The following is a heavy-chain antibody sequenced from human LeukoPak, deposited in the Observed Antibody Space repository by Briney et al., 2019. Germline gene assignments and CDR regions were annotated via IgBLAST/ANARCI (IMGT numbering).Heavy chain of an antibody. D-gene: IGHD6-6*01. CDR1: GYSISSGYY. Sequence: SETLSLTCTVSGYSISSGYYWGWIRQPPGKGLEWIGSIYHSGSTYYNPSLKSRVTISVDTSKNQFSLKLSSVTAADTAVYYCARELVAGGTLDYWGQGTLVTVSS. CDR3: ARELVAGGTLDY. CDR2: IYHSGST. J-gene: IGHJ4*02. V-gene: IGHV4-38-2*02.